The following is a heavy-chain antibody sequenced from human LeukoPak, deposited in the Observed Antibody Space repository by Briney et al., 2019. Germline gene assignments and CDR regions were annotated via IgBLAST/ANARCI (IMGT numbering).Heavy chain of an antibody. CDR3: ARAEFCAPNCYYYFYY. CDR2: INPNSGGT. V-gene: IGHV1-2*02. CDR1: GYTFTGYY. J-gene: IGHJ4*02. D-gene: IGHD2-21*02. Sequence: GASVKVSCKASGYTFTGYYMHWVRQAPGQGREWMGWINPNSGGTNYAQNFQGRVTMTRDTSIGTAYMELSRLTSDDTAVYYCARAEFCAPNCYYYFYYWGQGTLVTVSS.